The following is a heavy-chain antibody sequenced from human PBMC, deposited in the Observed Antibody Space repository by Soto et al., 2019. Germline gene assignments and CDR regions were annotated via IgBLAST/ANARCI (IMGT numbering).Heavy chain of an antibody. V-gene: IGHV1-69*06. CDR1: GGTFSSYA. Sequence: ASVKVSCKASGGTFSSYAISWVRQAPGQGLEWMGGIIPIFGTANYAQKFQGRVTITADKSTSTAYMELSSLRSEDTAVYYCAREQYDYRIPTTIISPFYGMDVWGQGTTDTVTS. CDR2: IIPIFGTA. CDR3: AREQYDYRIPTTIISPFYGMDV. J-gene: IGHJ6*02. D-gene: IGHD4-4*01.